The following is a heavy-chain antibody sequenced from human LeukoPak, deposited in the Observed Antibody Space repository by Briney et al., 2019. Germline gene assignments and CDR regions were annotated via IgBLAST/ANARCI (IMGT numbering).Heavy chain of an antibody. CDR1: GFTFSSYS. J-gene: IGHJ5*02. CDR2: ISSSSSYI. D-gene: IGHD3-22*01. Sequence: GGSLRLSCAASGFTFSSYSMNWVRQAPGKGLEWVSSISSSSSYIYYADSVKGRFTISRDNAKNSLYLQMNSLRAEDTAVYYCARDLIVHSSNWFDPWGQGTLVTVPS. V-gene: IGHV3-21*01. CDR3: ARDLIVHSSNWFDP.